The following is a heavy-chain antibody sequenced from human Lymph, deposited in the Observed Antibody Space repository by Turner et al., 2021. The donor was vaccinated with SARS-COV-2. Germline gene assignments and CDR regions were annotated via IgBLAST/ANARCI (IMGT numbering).Heavy chain of an antibody. J-gene: IGHJ4*02. D-gene: IGHD6-19*01. V-gene: IGHV3-30*18. CDR1: GFTFSSYD. Sequence: QVQLVESGGGVVQPGRSLRLSCAASGFTFSSYDMHWVRQAPGKGLECVAVISHDGSDKYYADSVKGRFTISRDNSKNTLYLQMHSLRAEDTAVYYCAKDHAWYSSGWYARGLDYWGQGSLVTVSS. CDR3: AKDHAWYSSGWYARGLDY. CDR2: ISHDGSDK.